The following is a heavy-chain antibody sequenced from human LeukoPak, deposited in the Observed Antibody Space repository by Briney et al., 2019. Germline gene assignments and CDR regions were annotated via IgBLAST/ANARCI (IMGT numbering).Heavy chain of an antibody. J-gene: IGHJ3*01. D-gene: IGHD4-23*01. CDR1: GDGVSSNSAA. CDR2: TYYRSKWYN. V-gene: IGHV6-1*01. CDR3: AAETGNSGAFDV. Sequence: SQTLSLTCAISGDGVSSNSAAWNWIRQSPSRGLEWLGRTYYRSKWYNDYAVSVKSRITVSPDTSKNQFSLRLNSVTPEDTAIYYCAAETGNSGAFDVWDQGTMVTVSS.